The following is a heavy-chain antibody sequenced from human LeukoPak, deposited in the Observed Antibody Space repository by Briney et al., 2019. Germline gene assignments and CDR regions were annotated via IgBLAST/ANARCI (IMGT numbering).Heavy chain of an antibody. V-gene: IGHV4-39*01. CDR3: ARLDFWSGHRDY. Sequence: SETLSLTCTVSGGSFSSSSYYWGWIRQPPGKGLEWIGSIYYSGSTYYNPSLKSRVTISVDTSKNQFSLKLSSVTAADTAVYYCARLDFWSGHRDYWGQGTLVTVSS. CDR1: GGSFSSSSYY. J-gene: IGHJ4*02. CDR2: IYYSGST. D-gene: IGHD3-3*01.